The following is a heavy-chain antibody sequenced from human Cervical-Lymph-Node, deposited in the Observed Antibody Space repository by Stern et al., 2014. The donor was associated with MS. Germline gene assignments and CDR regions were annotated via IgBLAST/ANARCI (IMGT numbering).Heavy chain of an antibody. V-gene: IGHV4-31*03. CDR3: ARRNDYVDSSPLFDS. CDR2: ISNSGIT. J-gene: IGHJ4*02. Sequence: QVQLQESGPGLVKPSQTLSLTCTVSGGSLNDGAFYWSWIRQHPGKGLVWIGVISNSGITYYIPSLESRVIISLDMSENQFSLKLSFVTAADTAVYYCARRNDYVDSSPLFDSWGQGTLVTVSA. CDR1: GGSLNDGAFY. D-gene: IGHD3-22*01.